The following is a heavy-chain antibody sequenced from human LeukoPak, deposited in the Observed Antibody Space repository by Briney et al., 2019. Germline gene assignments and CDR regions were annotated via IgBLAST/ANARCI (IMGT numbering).Heavy chain of an antibody. CDR3: ARDLALDSSGFFVGFDP. CDR2: IKQDGSEK. CDR1: GFTFSSYW. Sequence: PGGSLRLSCAASGFTFSSYWMSWVRQARGKGLEWVANIKQDGSEKYYVDSVKGRFTISRDNAKNSLYLQMNSLRAEDTAVYYCARDLALDSSGFFVGFDPWGQGTLVTVSS. D-gene: IGHD3-22*01. J-gene: IGHJ5*02. V-gene: IGHV3-7*01.